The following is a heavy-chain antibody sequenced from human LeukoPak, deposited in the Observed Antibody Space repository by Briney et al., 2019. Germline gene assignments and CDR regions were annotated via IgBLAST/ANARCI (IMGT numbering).Heavy chain of an antibody. D-gene: IGHD6-19*01. CDR2: ISSSSSYI. Sequence: PGGSLRLSCAASGFTFSSCSMNWVRQAPGKGLEWVSSISSSSSYIYYADSVKGRFTISRENAESSLYLQMNSLRAEDTAVYYCARGGIQVSGIDEFDYWGQGTLVTVSS. V-gene: IGHV3-21*01. CDR1: GFTFSSCS. CDR3: ARGGIQVSGIDEFDY. J-gene: IGHJ4*02.